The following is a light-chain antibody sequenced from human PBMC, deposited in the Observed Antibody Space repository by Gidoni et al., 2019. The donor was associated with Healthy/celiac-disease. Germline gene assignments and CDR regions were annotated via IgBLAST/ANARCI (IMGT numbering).Light chain of an antibody. V-gene: IGKV3-11*01. CDR3: QQRSNWPPLT. CDR2: DAS. CDR1: QSVSSY. J-gene: IGKJ4*01. Sequence: EIVLTQSPATLSLSPGERATLSCRASQSVSSYLAWYQQKPGQAPRLLIYDASNRATGIPARVSGSGSGTDFTLTISSLEAEDFAVYYCQQRSNWPPLTFGGGTKVEIK.